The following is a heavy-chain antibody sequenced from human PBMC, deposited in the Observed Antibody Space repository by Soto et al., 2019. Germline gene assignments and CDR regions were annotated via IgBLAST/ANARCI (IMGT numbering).Heavy chain of an antibody. CDR3: AKLDYGGNFWAAFDI. V-gene: IGHV3-7*03. CDR2: IKQDGSEK. Sequence: GGSLRLSCAASGFTFSSYWMSWVRQAPGKGLEWVANIKQDGSEKYYVDSVKGRFTISRGNAKNSLYLQMNSLRAEDTAVYYCAKLDYGGNFWAAFDIWGQGTMVTVSS. CDR1: GFTFSSYW. D-gene: IGHD4-17*01. J-gene: IGHJ3*02.